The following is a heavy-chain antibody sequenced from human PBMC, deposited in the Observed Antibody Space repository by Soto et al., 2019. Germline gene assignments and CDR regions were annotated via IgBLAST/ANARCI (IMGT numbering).Heavy chain of an antibody. J-gene: IGHJ3*02. V-gene: IGHV1-2*02. CDR1: GYPVTAYY. CDR3: ARGGGVGVAGSAAFDM. CDR2: INPATGAA. D-gene: IGHD3-3*01. Sequence: QLHLVQSGAVVKKPGASVTVSCSASGYPVTAYYMHWVRQAPGRGLEWMGGINPATGAAKYTQTLQGRVTMPRDTSTSSVFMELSGLPSEDTAVFYRARGGGVGVAGSAAFDMWGQGTLVTVSS.